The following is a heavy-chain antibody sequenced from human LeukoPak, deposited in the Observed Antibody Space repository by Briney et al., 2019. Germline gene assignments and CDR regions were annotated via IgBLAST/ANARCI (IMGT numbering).Heavy chain of an antibody. CDR3: ARDRVGAINPDY. CDR2: ITPNSGDT. Sequence: GALVKVSCKASGYTFTGYYIHWMRQAPGQGLEWMGRITPNSGDTNYAQKSQGRVTMTRDTSISTAYMELSSLTSDDTAVYYCARDRVGAINPDYWGQGTLVTVSS. CDR1: GYTFTGYY. D-gene: IGHD3-16*01. J-gene: IGHJ4*02. V-gene: IGHV1-2*06.